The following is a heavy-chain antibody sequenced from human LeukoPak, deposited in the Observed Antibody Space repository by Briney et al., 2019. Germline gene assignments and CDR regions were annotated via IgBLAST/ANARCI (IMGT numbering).Heavy chain of an antibody. Sequence: GGSLRLSCAASKFAFSSYAMSWVRQAPGKGPEWVANIKQDGSAKYYVDSVKGRFTISRDNGNSSLHLQMNSLRAEDTAVYYCIRLSGPLDDYWGQGTLVTVSS. CDR2: IKQDGSAK. D-gene: IGHD1-26*01. CDR1: KFAFSSYA. J-gene: IGHJ4*02. V-gene: IGHV3-7*03. CDR3: IRLSGPLDDY.